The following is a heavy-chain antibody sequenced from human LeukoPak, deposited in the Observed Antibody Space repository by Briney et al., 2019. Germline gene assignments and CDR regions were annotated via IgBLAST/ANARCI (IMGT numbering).Heavy chain of an antibody. CDR1: GYTFSGYY. CDR2: INPNSGGT. CDR3: ARQITVTTEFDY. D-gene: IGHD4-17*01. V-gene: IGHV1-2*02. Sequence: GASVKVSCKASGYTFSGYYLHWVRQAPGQGLEWMGWINPNSGGTNSAQKFQGRVTMTRDTSIITAYMELSSLRFDDTAVYYCARQITVTTEFDYWGQGTLVTVSS. J-gene: IGHJ4*02.